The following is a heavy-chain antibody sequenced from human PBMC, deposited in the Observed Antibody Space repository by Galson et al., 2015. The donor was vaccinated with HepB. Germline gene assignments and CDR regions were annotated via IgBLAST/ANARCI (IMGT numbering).Heavy chain of an antibody. V-gene: IGHV3-7*03. D-gene: IGHD4-17*01. Sequence: SLRLSGAASGFTFSSYWMSWVRQAPGKGLEWVANIKQDGSEKYYVDSVKGRFTISRDNAKNSLYLQMNSLRAEDTAVYYCARVPDGDYPPYFDYWGQGTLVTVSS. CDR3: ARVPDGDYPPYFDY. CDR2: IKQDGSEK. CDR1: GFTFSSYW. J-gene: IGHJ4*02.